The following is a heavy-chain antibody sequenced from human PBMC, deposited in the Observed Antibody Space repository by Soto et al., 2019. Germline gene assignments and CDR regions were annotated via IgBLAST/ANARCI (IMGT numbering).Heavy chain of an antibody. V-gene: IGHV5-51*01. D-gene: IGHD6-25*01. CDR1: GYSFTIYW. CDR2: ISPGDSET. J-gene: IGHJ3*02. Sequence: PGESLKISCRASGYSFTIYWIGWVRQMPGKGLERMGMISPGDSETRYSPSFQGQVTISADRSITTAHLQWSSLKASDSAMYYCARRRLDAFDIWGQGTMVTVSS. CDR3: ARRRLDAFDI.